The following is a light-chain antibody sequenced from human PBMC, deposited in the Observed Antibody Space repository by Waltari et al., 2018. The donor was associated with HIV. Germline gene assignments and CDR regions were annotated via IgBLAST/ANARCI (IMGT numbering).Light chain of an antibody. CDR3: SSYTTGSTLVV. CDR2: EVS. CDR1: SRDGAGYHD. J-gene: IGLJ1*01. Sequence: QSALNQPASVSGSRGQSITIPCTRTSRDGAGYHDVSRYQTFPGKATKLMISEVSNRPSGVSDRLSGSKSGNTASLTISGLQAEDEADYYCSSYTTGSTLVVFGTGTKVIVL. V-gene: IGLV2-14*01.